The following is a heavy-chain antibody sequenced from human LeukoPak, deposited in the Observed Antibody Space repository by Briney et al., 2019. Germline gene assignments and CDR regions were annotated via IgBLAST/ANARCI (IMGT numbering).Heavy chain of an antibody. CDR1: GGSISSSSYY. D-gene: IGHD3-16*02. CDR2: IYYSGST. CDR3: ARGLRLGELSSNWFDP. V-gene: IGHV4-39*07. Sequence: KPSETLSLTCTVSGGSISSSSYYWGWIRQPPGKGLEWIGSIYYSGSTYYNPSLKSRVTISVDRSKNQFSLKLSSVTAADTAVYYCARGLRLGELSSNWFDPWGQGTLVTVSS. J-gene: IGHJ5*02.